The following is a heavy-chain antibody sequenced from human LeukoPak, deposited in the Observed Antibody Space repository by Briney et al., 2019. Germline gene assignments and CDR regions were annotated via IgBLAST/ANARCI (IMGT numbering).Heavy chain of an antibody. CDR3: ATVGMTTVTGFDY. D-gene: IGHD4-17*01. CDR2: IYYSGST. CDR1: GGSISSGDYY. J-gene: IGHJ4*02. V-gene: IGHV4-30-4*01. Sequence: SQTLSLTCTVSGGSISSGDYYWSWIRQPPGKGLEWIGYIYYSGSTYYNPSLKSRVTISVDTSKNQFSLKLSSVTAADTAVYYCATVGMTTVTGFDYWGREPWSPSPQ.